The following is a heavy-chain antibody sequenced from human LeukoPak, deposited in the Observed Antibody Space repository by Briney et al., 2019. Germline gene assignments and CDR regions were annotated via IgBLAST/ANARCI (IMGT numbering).Heavy chain of an antibody. CDR1: GFTFSRNS. V-gene: IGHV3-21*01. CDR3: ARGGVGVTLISWSDY. D-gene: IGHD1-26*01. J-gene: IGHJ4*02. Sequence: GGSLRLSCAVSGFTFSRNSMNWVRQAPGKGLEWVSCISTSSSYIYYADSVKGRFTISRDNARNSLYLQMNSLRAEDTAVYYCARGGVGVTLISWSDYWGQGTLVTVSS. CDR2: ISTSSSYI.